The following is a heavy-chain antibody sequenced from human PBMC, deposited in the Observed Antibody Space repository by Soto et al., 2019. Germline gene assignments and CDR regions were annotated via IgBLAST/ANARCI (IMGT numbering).Heavy chain of an antibody. V-gene: IGHV3-74*01. J-gene: IGHJ4*02. Sequence: GGSLRLSCAASGFIFKMYWMHWVRQSPGKGLVWISRIYNDGTYSDYADSVRGRLTISRDNVNDTLYLQMNNLRAEDSGLYYCTRGPRPISTGTGAYWGQGTQVTVSS. CDR3: TRGPRPISTGTGAY. CDR1: GFIFKMYW. CDR2: IYNDGTYS. D-gene: IGHD3-10*01.